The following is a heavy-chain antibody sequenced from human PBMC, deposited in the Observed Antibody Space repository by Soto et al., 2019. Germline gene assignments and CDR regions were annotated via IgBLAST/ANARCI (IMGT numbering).Heavy chain of an antibody. CDR1: GFIFSSYS. CDR2: ISSSSSFI. V-gene: IGHV3-21*01. Sequence: GGSLRLSCADSGFIFSSYSMNWVRQASSMNWVRQAPGKGLEWVSSISSSSSFIYYADSLKGRFTISRDNAKNSVYLQMNSLRAEDTAVYYCASGYYDRIGYYFDYWGQGTPVTASS. CDR3: ASGYYDRIGYYFDY. J-gene: IGHJ4*02. D-gene: IGHD3-22*01.